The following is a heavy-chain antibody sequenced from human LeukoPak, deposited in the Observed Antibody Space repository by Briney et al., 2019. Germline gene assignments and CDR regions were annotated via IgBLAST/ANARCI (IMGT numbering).Heavy chain of an antibody. D-gene: IGHD5-18*01. CDR3: VTGFTTMAVDYFDY. V-gene: IGHV1-24*01. Sequence: ASVKVSCKVSGKTLSDLSIHWLRHPPGKGLGWLGGSDPEDGERIYAQMFQGRVTMTEDTSIDTAYMELSSLRSEDTAVYYCVTGFTTMAVDYFDYWGQGTLVTVSP. CDR1: GKTLSDLS. J-gene: IGHJ4*02. CDR2: SDPEDGER.